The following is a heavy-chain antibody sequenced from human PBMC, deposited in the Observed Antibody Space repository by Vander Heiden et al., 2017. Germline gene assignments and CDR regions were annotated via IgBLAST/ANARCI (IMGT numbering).Heavy chain of an antibody. CDR1: GFTFSTYW. CDR2: IKQDGSDK. CDR3: ARTFDTGGMDV. V-gene: IGHV3-7*01. Sequence: EVQLVESGGGLVQPGGSLRLSCAAPGFTFSTYWMTWVRQAPGKGLDWVANIKQDGSDKNYVDSVKGRFTVSRDNAKNLVYLQMNSLTADDTAVYYCARTFDTGGMDVWGQGTTVTVSS. J-gene: IGHJ6*02. D-gene: IGHD3-10*01.